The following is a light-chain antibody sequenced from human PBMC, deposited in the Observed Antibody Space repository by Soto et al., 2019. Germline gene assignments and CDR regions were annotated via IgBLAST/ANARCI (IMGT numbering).Light chain of an antibody. V-gene: IGKV1-5*03. Sequence: DILLTQSPSTLSASVGDRVSISVRSSQSINKWLAWYQHKQGKAPDLLIYEVSTLHSGVPSRFSGSGSGTEFTLTISSLRPDDFTTYYCQHYSCDRATFGQGTKVDI. J-gene: IGKJ1*01. CDR1: QSINKW. CDR2: EVS. CDR3: QHYSCDRAT.